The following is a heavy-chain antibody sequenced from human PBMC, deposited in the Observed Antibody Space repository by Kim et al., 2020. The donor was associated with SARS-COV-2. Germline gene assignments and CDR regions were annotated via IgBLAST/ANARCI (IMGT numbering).Heavy chain of an antibody. J-gene: IGHJ4*02. D-gene: IGHD5-12*01. CDR3: ARHGDGYAYSFDF. Sequence: YRPSVQGQVTISADKSISTAYLQWSDLKATDTAIYYCARHGDGYAYSFDFWGQGALVTVSS. V-gene: IGHV5-51*01.